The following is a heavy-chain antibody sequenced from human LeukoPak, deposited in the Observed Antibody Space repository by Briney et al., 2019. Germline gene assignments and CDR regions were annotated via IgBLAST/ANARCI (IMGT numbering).Heavy chain of an antibody. CDR2: MNPNSGDT. Sequence: ASVKVSCKASGYTFTTYDITWVRQATGQGLEWMGWMNPNSGDTAYAQNFQGRVTMTRNTSISTAYMELSSLRSEDTAVYYCARGHGRRWLQLTLDYWGQGTLVTVSS. CDR3: ARGHGRRWLQLTLDY. D-gene: IGHD5-24*01. CDR1: GYTFTTYD. J-gene: IGHJ4*02. V-gene: IGHV1-8*01.